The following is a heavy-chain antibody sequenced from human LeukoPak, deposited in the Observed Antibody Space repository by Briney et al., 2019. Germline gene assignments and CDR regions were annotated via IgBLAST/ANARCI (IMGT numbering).Heavy chain of an antibody. J-gene: IGHJ4*02. CDR3: ARDRRNRYSSGWEGGY. V-gene: IGHV3-21*04. CDR2: ISSSSSYI. Sequence: MPGGSLRLSCAASGFTCSSYSMNWVRQAPGKGLEWVSSISSSSSYIYYADSVKGRFTISRDNAKNSLYLQMNSLRAEDTAVYYCARDRRNRYSSGWEGGYWGQGTLVTVSS. D-gene: IGHD6-19*01. CDR1: GFTCSSYS.